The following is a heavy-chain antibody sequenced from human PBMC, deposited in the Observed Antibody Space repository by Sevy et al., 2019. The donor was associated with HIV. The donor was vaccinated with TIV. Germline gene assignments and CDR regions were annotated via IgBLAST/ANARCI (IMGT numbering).Heavy chain of an antibody. CDR3: TTGIVVVPAAKG. Sequence: GGSLRLSCAASGFTFSNAWMSWVRQAPGKGLEWVGRIKSKTDGGTTDYAAPVKGRFTISRDDSKNTLYLQMNSLKTVDTAVYYCTTGIVVVPAAKGWGQGTLVTVSS. CDR1: GFTFSNAW. CDR2: IKSKTDGGTT. J-gene: IGHJ4*02. V-gene: IGHV3-15*01. D-gene: IGHD2-2*01.